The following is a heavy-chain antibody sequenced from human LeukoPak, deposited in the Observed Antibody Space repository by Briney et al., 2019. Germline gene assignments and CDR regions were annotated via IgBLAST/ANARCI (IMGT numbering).Heavy chain of an antibody. J-gene: IGHJ4*02. V-gene: IGHV1-18*01. CDR1: GYTFTSYG. D-gene: IGHD6-6*01. CDR3: ARSIAAGGFDY. Sequence: GTSVKVSCKASGYTFTSYGISWVRQAPGQGLEWMGWISAYNGNTNYAQKLQGRVTMTTDTSTSTAYMELRSLRSDDTAVYHCARSIAAGGFDYWGQGTLVTVSS. CDR2: ISAYNGNT.